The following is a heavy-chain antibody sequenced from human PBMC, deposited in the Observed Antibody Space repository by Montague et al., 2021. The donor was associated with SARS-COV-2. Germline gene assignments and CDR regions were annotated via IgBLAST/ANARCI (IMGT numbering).Heavy chain of an antibody. D-gene: IGHD6-19*01. Sequence: SETLSLTCTVSSASITSSSYYWGWIRQPPGKGPEGIGTIFYTGSTYYNPSLKSRGTMSVDTSRNQFSLKLSSVTAADTAIYYCARHTSAWYDYFEDWGQGTLVTVSS. CDR3: ARHTSAWYDYFED. CDR2: IFYTGST. J-gene: IGHJ4*02. CDR1: SASITSSSYY. V-gene: IGHV4-39*01.